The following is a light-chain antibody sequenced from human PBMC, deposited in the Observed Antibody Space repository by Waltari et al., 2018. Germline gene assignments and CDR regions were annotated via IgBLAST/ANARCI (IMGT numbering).Light chain of an antibody. CDR2: GAS. J-gene: IGKJ2*01. CDR3: QQYGSPPNT. Sequence: IVLTQSPGTLSLSPGARATLSCRASQSVSSNYLAWYQQKAGQAPRLLIYGASIRATGIPDRFSGSGSGTDFTLTISRLKPEDFAVYYCQQYGSPPNTFGQGTNLEIK. V-gene: IGKV3-20*01. CDR1: QSVSSNY.